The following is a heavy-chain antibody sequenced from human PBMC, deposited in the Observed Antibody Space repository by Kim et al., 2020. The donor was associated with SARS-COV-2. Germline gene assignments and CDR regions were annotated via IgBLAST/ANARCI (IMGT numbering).Heavy chain of an antibody. J-gene: IGHJ4*02. CDR2: ISGSGGST. CDR1: GFTFSSYA. Sequence: GGSLRLSCAASGFTFSSYAMSWVRQAPGKGLEWVSAISGSGGSTYYADSVKGRFTISRDNSKNTLYLQMNSLRAEDTAVYYCAKDLYDSSGYYYPEVYYFDYWGQGTLVTVSS. D-gene: IGHD3-22*01. CDR3: AKDLYDSSGYYYPEVYYFDY. V-gene: IGHV3-23*01.